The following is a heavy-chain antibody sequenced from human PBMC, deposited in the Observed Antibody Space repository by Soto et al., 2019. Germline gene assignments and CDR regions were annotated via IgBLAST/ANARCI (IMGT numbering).Heavy chain of an antibody. J-gene: IGHJ6*02. D-gene: IGHD2-2*01. V-gene: IGHV1-69*06. CDR1: GGTFGNYA. Sequence: QVQLVQSGAEVKKPGSSVKVSCKASGGTFGNYAVSWVRQAPGQGLEWMGKLMPVFGTVNYAQKFQGRVTITVDKFTNTAYMELSSLGSGDTAVYYCARVSVPGTYGEDVWGQGTTVSVSS. CDR3: ARVSVPGTYGEDV. CDR2: LMPVFGTV.